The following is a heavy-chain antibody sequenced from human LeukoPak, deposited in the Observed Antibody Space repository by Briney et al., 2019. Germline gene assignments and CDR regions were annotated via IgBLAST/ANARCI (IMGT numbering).Heavy chain of an antibody. CDR2: ISGSGATT. D-gene: IGHD3-22*01. V-gene: IGHV3-23*01. CDR1: TFTFHTYL. CDR3: AKDRYYDSSGYYEDY. Sequence: GGSLRLSCAGSTFTFHTYLMRWVRQAPGKGLEWVSSISGSGATTDYADSVKGRFTISRDNSKNTLYLQMNSLRAEDTAVYYCAKDRYYDSSGYYEDYWGQGTLVTVSS. J-gene: IGHJ4*02.